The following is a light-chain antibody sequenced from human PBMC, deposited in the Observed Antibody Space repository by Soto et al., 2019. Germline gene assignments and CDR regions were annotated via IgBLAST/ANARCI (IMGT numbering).Light chain of an antibody. Sequence: EIVLTQSSLSLPVTPGEPASISCRSSQSLLHSDGYNYLDWYLQKPGQSPQLLIYSGSHRASGVPDRFSGSGSGTDFTLIISRVEAEDVGIYYCMQALQTPVTFGGGTKVEI. CDR2: SGS. V-gene: IGKV2-28*01. CDR3: MQALQTPVT. CDR1: QSLLHSDGYNY. J-gene: IGKJ4*01.